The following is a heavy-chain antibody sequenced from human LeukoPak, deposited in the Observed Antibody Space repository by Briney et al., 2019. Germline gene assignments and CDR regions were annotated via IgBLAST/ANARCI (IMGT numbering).Heavy chain of an antibody. CDR1: GFTVTTNY. CDR2: TYAGGMT. Sequence: PGGSVRLSCAASGFTVTTNYMTWVRQAPGKGLEWVSITYAGGMTYYADSVKGRFTISRDNSKNVLYLQMNSLRAADTAVYYCARGTSRTSPLSGYYRGYFDYWGQGTLVTVSS. CDR3: ARGTSRTSPLSGYYRGYFDY. D-gene: IGHD3-3*01. J-gene: IGHJ4*02. V-gene: IGHV3-66*02.